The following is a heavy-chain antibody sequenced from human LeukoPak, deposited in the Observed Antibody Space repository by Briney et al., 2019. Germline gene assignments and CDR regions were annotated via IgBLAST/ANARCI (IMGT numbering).Heavy chain of an antibody. CDR1: GGSFSGYY. D-gene: IGHD5-18*01. V-gene: IGHV4-34*01. CDR2: INHSGNT. CDR3: ASGIQLWADY. J-gene: IGHJ4*02. Sequence: SETLSLTCAVYGGSFSGYYWSWIRQPPGKGLEWIGEINHSGNTNYNPSLKSRVTISVDTSKNQFSLKLSSVTAADTAVYYCASGIQLWADYWGQGTLVTVSS.